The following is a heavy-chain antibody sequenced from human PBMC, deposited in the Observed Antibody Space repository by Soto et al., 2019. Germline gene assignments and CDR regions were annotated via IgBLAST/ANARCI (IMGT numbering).Heavy chain of an antibody. CDR3: ARSCVAALRHAFDI. CDR2: IHPGDSDA. V-gene: IGHV5-51*01. Sequence: GESLKISCKASGYSFSNYWIGWVRQMPGKGLEWMGVIHPGDSDARYSPSFQGQVTISADKSTNTAYLQWISLEASDSAIYYCARSCVAALRHAFDIWGQGTVVTVSS. D-gene: IGHD6-25*01. J-gene: IGHJ3*02. CDR1: GYSFSNYW.